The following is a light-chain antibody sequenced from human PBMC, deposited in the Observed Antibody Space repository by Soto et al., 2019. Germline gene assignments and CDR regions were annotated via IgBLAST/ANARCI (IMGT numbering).Light chain of an antibody. CDR2: DVS. CDR3: SSYANSTTPVI. CDR1: SSDVGGYNH. Sequence: QSALTQPASVSGSPGQSITISCTGSSSDVGGYNHVSWYQQHPGKAPKLMIFDVSNRPSGISNRFSGSKSGNTASLTISGLQAEDEADYFCSSYANSTTPVIFGGGTKLTVL. J-gene: IGLJ2*01. V-gene: IGLV2-14*03.